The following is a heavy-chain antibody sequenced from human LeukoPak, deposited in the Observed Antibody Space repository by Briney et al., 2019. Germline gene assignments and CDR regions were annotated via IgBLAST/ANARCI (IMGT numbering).Heavy chain of an antibody. D-gene: IGHD2-2*02. CDR1: GFTFSSYS. CDR2: ISSSSSTI. V-gene: IGHV3-48*04. CDR3: ARDLSNLAVVVPAAISYFDY. Sequence: GGSLRLSCAASGFTFSSYSMNWVRQAPGMGLEWVSYISSSSSTIYYADSVKGRFTISRDNAKNSLYLQMNSLRAEDTAVYYCARDLSNLAVVVPAAISYFDYWGQGTLVTVSS. J-gene: IGHJ4*02.